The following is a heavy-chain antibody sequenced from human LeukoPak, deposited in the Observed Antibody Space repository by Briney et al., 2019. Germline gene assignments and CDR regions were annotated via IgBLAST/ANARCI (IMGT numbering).Heavy chain of an antibody. CDR1: GYTLTGYY. CDR2: INPNSGGT. J-gene: IGHJ4*02. D-gene: IGHD3-22*01. CDR3: ATVNYYHSSGFQDY. V-gene: IGHV1-2*02. Sequence: ASVKVSCKASGYTLTGYYLHWVRQAPGQGLEWMGWINPNSGGTNYAQKFQGRVTMTRDTSISTAYMELSRLTSDDTAVYYCATVNYYHSSGFQDYWGQGTLVTVSS.